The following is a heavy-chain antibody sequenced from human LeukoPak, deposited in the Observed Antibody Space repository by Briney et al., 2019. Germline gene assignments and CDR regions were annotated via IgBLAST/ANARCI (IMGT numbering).Heavy chain of an antibody. V-gene: IGHV4-4*02. Sequence: SETLSLTCAVSGGAISSTNCWNWVRQPPGKGLEWIGEIYHSGSTNYNPSLKSRVTISEDKSKNQFSLRLSSVSAADTAVYYCAGRLVGSRGRFDYWGQGTLVTVSS. CDR3: AGRLVGSRGRFDY. J-gene: IGHJ4*02. CDR1: GGAISSTNC. D-gene: IGHD2-15*01. CDR2: IYHSGST.